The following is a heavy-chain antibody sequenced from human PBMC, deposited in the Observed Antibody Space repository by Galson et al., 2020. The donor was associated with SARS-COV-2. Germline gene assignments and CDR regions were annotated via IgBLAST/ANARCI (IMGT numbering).Heavy chain of an antibody. D-gene: IGHD6-19*01. CDR1: GYSISSGYY. V-gene: IGHV4-38-2*02. CDR3: ARGLNDGWGYYYYYYMDV. Sequence: SQTLSLTCTVSGYSISSGYYWGWIRQPPGKGLEWIGSIYHSGSTYYNPSLKSRVTISVDTSKNQFSLKLSSVTAADTAVYYCARGLNDGWGYYYYYYMDVWGKGTTVTVSS. J-gene: IGHJ6*03. CDR2: IYHSGST.